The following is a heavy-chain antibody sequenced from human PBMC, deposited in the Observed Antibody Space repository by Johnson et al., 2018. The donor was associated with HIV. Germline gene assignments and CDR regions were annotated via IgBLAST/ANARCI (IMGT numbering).Heavy chain of an antibody. Sequence: QVQLVESGGGVVQPGRSLRLSCAASGFTFSSYAMHWVRQAPGKGLEWVAVISYDGSNKYYVDSVKGRLTISRDNAKNSLYLQVNSLRAEDMTVYYCAKGAAAAGPDAFDIWGQGTMVTVSP. J-gene: IGHJ3*02. CDR2: ISYDGSNK. V-gene: IGHV3-30-3*01. CDR1: GFTFSSYA. CDR3: AKGAAAAGPDAFDI. D-gene: IGHD6-13*01.